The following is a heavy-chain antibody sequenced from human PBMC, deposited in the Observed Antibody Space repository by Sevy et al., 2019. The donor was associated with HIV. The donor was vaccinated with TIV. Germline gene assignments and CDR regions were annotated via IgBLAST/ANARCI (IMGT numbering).Heavy chain of an antibody. D-gene: IGHD6-13*01. J-gene: IGHJ4*02. CDR3: AKDSRESSSWDHDF. V-gene: IGHV3-23*01. Sequence: GGSLRLSCATSGFTFSNYAMTWVRQAPGKGLEWVAGISGSGDRTNYGDSVKGRFTIFRDNSKKTLYLQMDSLRAEDTALYYCAKDSRESSSWDHDFWGQGTLVTVSS. CDR2: ISGSGDRT. CDR1: GFTFSNYA.